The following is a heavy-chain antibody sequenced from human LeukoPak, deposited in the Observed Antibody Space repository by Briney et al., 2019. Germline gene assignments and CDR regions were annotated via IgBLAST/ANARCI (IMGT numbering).Heavy chain of an antibody. CDR3: ATIRRGSIYGYFDF. Sequence: SGTLSLTCTVSGASMSTHYWSWLRQPPGKGLEWIGYLLDSWRTKDNPSLQSRVTLSADTSKNQFSLRLTSVTAADTAVYYCATIRRGSIYGYFDFWGQAILVTVSS. V-gene: IGHV4-59*11. D-gene: IGHD5-18*01. J-gene: IGHJ4*02. CDR2: LLDSWRT. CDR1: GASMSTHY.